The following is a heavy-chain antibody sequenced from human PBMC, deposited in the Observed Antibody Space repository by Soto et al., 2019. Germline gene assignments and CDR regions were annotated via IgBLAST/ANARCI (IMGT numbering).Heavy chain of an antibody. J-gene: IGHJ6*02. CDR3: ATNSYCISTSCYRGMDV. CDR1: GGSLSSYY. Sequence: PSETLSLTCTVSGGSLSSYYWSWIRQPPGKGLEWIGYIYYTGTTNYNPSLKNRATISVHTSKMQFSLILTSVTTADTAVYYCATNSYCISTSCYRGMDVWGQGTTVTVSS. V-gene: IGHV4-59*01. D-gene: IGHD2-2*01. CDR2: IYYTGTT.